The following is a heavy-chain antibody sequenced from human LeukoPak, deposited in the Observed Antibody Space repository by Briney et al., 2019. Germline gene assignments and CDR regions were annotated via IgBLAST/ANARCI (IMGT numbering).Heavy chain of an antibody. CDR3: ARDNVLRYFDWLLSDAFDI. J-gene: IGHJ3*02. Sequence: GGSLRLSCAASGFTFSNYSMNWVRQAPGKGLEWVSSISSSSSYIYYADSVKGRFTISRDNAKNSLYLQMNSLRAEDTAVYYCARDNVLRYFDWLLSDAFDIWGQGTMVTVSS. D-gene: IGHD3-9*01. CDR2: ISSSSSYI. CDR1: GFTFSNYS. V-gene: IGHV3-21*01.